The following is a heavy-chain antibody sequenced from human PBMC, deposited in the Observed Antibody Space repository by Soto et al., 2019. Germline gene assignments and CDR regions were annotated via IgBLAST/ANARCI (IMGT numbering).Heavy chain of an antibody. V-gene: IGHV3-23*01. D-gene: IGHD3-3*01. CDR3: AQDRPASIFGAVRNFDY. CDR2: ISGGGGST. CDR1: GFTFSTMA. J-gene: IGHJ4*02. Sequence: QPGGSLRLSCAASGFTFSTMAWGWFGRLPGKGLEWVSAISGGGGSTYYADSVKGRFTISRDNSKNTLYLQMNSLRAEDTAVYYCAQDRPASIFGAVRNFDYWGQGTLVTVSS.